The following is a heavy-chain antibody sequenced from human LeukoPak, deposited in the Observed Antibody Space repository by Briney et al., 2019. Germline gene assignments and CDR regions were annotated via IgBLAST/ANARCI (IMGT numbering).Heavy chain of an antibody. CDR1: GFSFSNYA. J-gene: IGHJ5*02. CDR3: AREGRAYRYSSSWYPTPSWFDP. Sequence: PGGSLRLSCAASGFSFSNYAMSWVRQAPGEGLEWVSGILGSGGGTWYADSVKGRFTISRDNSEKTLFLQMNSLRAEDTAVYYCAREGRAYRYSSSWYPTPSWFDPWGQGTLVTVSS. D-gene: IGHD6-13*01. CDR2: ILGSGGGT. V-gene: IGHV3-23*01.